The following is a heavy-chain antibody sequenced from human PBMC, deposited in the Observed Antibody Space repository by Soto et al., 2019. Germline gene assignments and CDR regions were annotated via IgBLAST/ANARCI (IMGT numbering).Heavy chain of an antibody. Sequence: VASVKVTCKASGGTFSSYTISWVRQAPGQGLEWMGWISAYNGKTNYAQKFHGRVTMTTDKSTSTAYMELRSLRSDDTAVYYCARGNRIEAFDIWGQGTMVTVSS. D-gene: IGHD2-15*01. CDR3: ARGNRIEAFDI. J-gene: IGHJ3*02. CDR2: ISAYNGKT. CDR1: GGTFSSYT. V-gene: IGHV1-18*01.